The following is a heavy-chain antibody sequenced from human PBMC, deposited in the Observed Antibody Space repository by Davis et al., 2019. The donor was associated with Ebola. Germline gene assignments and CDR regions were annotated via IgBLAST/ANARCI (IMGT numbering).Heavy chain of an antibody. Sequence: ASVKVSCKVSGYNLSEVSMHWVRQAPGKGLEWMGGLDHEDGETIYAPKCQGRLTMTEDKSTNTAYMELSGLTSEDTAVYYYATLGLQLWGQGTLVTVSS. CDR3: ATLGLQL. CDR2: LDHEDGET. V-gene: IGHV1-24*01. CDR1: GYNLSEVS. D-gene: IGHD6-13*01. J-gene: IGHJ4*02.